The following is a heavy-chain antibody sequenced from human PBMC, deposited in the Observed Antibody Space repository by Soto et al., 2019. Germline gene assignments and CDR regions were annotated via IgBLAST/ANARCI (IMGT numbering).Heavy chain of an antibody. Sequence: AWARTSTIQAMNRLRHAPGPGLAWMGWISAYNGNTKYSQKFQGRVTITRDTSASTAYMELSSLRSEDTAVYYCAMAYYGLLSGCTHDAFYSCG. V-gene: IGHV1-3*01. CDR3: AMAYYGLLSGCTHDAFYS. CDR2: ISAYNGNT. D-gene: IGHD3-9*01. CDR1: ARTSTIQA. J-gene: IGHJ3*02.